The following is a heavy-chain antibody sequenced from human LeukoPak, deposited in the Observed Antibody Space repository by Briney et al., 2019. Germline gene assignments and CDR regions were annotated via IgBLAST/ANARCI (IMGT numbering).Heavy chain of an antibody. J-gene: IGHJ4*02. D-gene: IGHD3-16*01. CDR3: ARGFGRVSKEAFDY. Sequence: PSETLSLICTVSGGSINFSYWSWIRQPAENGLEWIGRIYSSGITDYNLSLKSRVTMSVDMSKNQFSLQLTSVTAADTAVYYCARGFGRVSKEAFDYWGQGIMVTVSS. V-gene: IGHV4-4*07. CDR2: IYSSGIT. CDR1: GGSINFSY.